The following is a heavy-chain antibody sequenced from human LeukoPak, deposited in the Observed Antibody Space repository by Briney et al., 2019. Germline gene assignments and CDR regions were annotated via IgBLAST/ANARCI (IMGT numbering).Heavy chain of an antibody. J-gene: IGHJ6*02. CDR1: GGSISSYY. CDR2: IYYSGST. Sequence: SETLSLTCTVSGGSISSYYWSWIRQPPGKGLEWIGYIYYSGSTNYNPSLESRVTISVDTSKNQFSLKLSSVTAADTAVYYCARGGSGYDYYYYYGMDVWGQGTTVTVSS. D-gene: IGHD5-12*01. CDR3: ARGGSGYDYYYYYGMDV. V-gene: IGHV4-59*08.